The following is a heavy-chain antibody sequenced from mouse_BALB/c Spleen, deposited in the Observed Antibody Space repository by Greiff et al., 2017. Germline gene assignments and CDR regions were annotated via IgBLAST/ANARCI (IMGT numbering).Heavy chain of an antibody. J-gene: IGHJ3*01. D-gene: IGHD3-1*01. Sequence: EVKLVESGGGLVQPGGSLKLSCAASGFTFSSDGMSWVRQTPDKRLELVATINSNGGSTYYPDSVKGRFTISRDNAKNTLYLQMSSLKSEDTAMYYCARDRVFAYWGQGTLVTVSA. CDR2: INSNGGST. CDR3: ARDRVFAY. V-gene: IGHV5-6-3*01. CDR1: GFTFSSDG.